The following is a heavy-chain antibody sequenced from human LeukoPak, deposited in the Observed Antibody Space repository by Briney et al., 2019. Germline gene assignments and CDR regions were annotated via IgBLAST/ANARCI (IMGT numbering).Heavy chain of an antibody. J-gene: IGHJ6*03. CDR3: ARDLRTSSSWYSYYYMDV. CDR1: GYTFTSYY. D-gene: IGHD6-13*01. CDR2: INPSGGST. Sequence: ASVKVSCKASGYTFTSYYMHWVRQAPGQGLEWMGIINPSGGSTSYAQKFQGRVTMTRDMSTSTAYMELSSLRSEDTAVYYCARDLRTSSSWYSYYYMDVWGKGTTVTVSS. V-gene: IGHV1-46*01.